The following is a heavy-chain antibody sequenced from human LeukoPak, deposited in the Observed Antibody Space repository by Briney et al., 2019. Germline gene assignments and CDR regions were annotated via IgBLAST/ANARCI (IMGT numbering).Heavy chain of an antibody. CDR3: AKDLWHLVRMIDH. CDR2: ISATGAST. J-gene: IGHJ4*02. D-gene: IGHD6-6*01. CDR1: GFIFSKYA. V-gene: IGHV3-23*01. Sequence: PGGSLRLSCEGSGFIFSKYAMNWVRQAPGKGLKWVSAISATGASTYYIDSVKGRFTISRDNSNNTLYLQMNSLRAEDTVRYYCAKDLWHLVRMIDHWGQGILVIAST.